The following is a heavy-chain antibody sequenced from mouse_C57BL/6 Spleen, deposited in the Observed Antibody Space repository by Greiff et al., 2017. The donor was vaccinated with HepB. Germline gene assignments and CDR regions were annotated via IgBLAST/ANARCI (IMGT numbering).Heavy chain of an antibody. D-gene: IGHD3-1*01. V-gene: IGHV1-80*01. CDR3: ARKGLPNPFDY. CDR1: GYAFSSYW. Sequence: VQLQQSGAELVKPGASVKISCKASGYAFSSYWMNWVKQRPGKGLEWIGQIYPGDGDTNYNGKFKGKATLTADKSSSTAYMQLSSLTSEDSAVYFCARKGLPNPFDYWGQGTTLTVSS. CDR2: IYPGDGDT. J-gene: IGHJ2*01.